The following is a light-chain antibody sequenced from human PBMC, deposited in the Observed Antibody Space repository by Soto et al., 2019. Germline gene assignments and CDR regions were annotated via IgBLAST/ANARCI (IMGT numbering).Light chain of an antibody. J-gene: IGKJ4*01. Sequence: EIVLTQSPGTLSLSPGERAILSCGASQSVSGSYLAWYQQKPGQAPRLLIYDTSSRATGIPDRFGGSGSGADFTLTISRLEPEDFAVYYCQHYGNSRGTFGGGTKVDIK. CDR3: QHYGNSRGT. V-gene: IGKV3-20*01. CDR1: QSVSGSY. CDR2: DTS.